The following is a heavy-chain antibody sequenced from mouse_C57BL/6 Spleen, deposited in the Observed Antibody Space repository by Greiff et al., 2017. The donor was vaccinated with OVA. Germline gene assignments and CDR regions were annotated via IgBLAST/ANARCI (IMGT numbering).Heavy chain of an antibody. Sequence: EVQLQQSGPELVKPGASVKISCKASGYSFTDYNMNWVKQSNGKSLEWIGVINPNYGTTSYNQKFKGKATLTVDQSSSTAYMQLNSLTSEDSAVYYCARSTMVTTAPYYYAMDYWGQGTSVTVSS. V-gene: IGHV1-39*01. D-gene: IGHD2-2*01. CDR1: GYSFTDYN. CDR3: ARSTMVTTAPYYYAMDY. CDR2: INPNYGTT. J-gene: IGHJ4*01.